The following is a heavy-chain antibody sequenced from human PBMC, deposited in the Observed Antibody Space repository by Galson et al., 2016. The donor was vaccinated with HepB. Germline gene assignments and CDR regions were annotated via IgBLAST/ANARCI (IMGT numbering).Heavy chain of an antibody. CDR3: ATDDYLDY. CDR1: GFTFSRYW. J-gene: IGHJ4*02. Sequence: LRLSCATSGFTFSRYWMSWVRQAPEKGLEWVAGINPDGTAVYYMDFVKGRFTLSRDNAENSLYLQMNGLRAEDTAFYYCATDDYLDYWGQGTLVTVSS. V-gene: IGHV3-7*01. D-gene: IGHD5-12*01. CDR2: INPDGTAV.